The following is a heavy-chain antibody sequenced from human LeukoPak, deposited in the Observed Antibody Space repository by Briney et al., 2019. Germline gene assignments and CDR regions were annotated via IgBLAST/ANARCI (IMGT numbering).Heavy chain of an antibody. CDR3: AKDLGDSSSWYLDY. Sequence: GRSLRLSCAASGFTFGTYVMHWVRQAPGKGLEWVAVIAHDESQKFYADSVKGRFTISRDNSKNTLYLQMSSLRTEDTAVYSCAKDLGDSSSWYLDYWGRGTLVTVSS. D-gene: IGHD6-13*01. CDR1: GFTFGTYV. CDR2: IAHDESQK. J-gene: IGHJ4*02. V-gene: IGHV3-30*18.